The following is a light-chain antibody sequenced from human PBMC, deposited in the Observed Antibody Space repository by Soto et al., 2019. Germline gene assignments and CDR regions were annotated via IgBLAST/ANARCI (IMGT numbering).Light chain of an antibody. Sequence: EIVLTQSPGTLSLSPGERATLSCRASQSVTNNYLAWYQHKPGQAPRCLIYGAAIRSTGIPDRFSGSGSGTDFTLTISRLEPEDFAVYYCQQYGTLLTFGQGNKLEIK. V-gene: IGKV3-20*01. J-gene: IGKJ2*01. CDR3: QQYGTLLT. CDR1: QSVTNNY. CDR2: GAA.